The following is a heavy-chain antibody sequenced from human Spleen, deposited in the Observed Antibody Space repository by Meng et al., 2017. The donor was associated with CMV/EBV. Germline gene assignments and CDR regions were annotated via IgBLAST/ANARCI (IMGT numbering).Heavy chain of an antibody. CDR1: GFTFSGSA. D-gene: IGHD5-18*01. V-gene: IGHV3-73*01. Sequence: GESLKISCAASGFTFSGSAMHWVRQASGKGLEWVGRIRSKASSYATAYAASVKGRFTISRDDSKNTAYLQMNSLKTEDTAVYYCTVGYPYYYYGMDVWGQGTTVTVSS. CDR3: TVGYPYYYYGMDV. J-gene: IGHJ6*02. CDR2: IRSKASSYAT.